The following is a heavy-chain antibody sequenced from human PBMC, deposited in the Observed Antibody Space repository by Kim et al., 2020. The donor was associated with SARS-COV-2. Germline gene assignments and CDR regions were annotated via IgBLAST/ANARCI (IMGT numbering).Heavy chain of an antibody. CDR3: ARGKPNLEWLLGLYPGMDV. CDR1: GFTFSSYS. Sequence: GGSLRLSCAASGFTFSSYSMNWVRQAPGKGLEWVSSISSSSSYIYYADSVKGRFTISRDNAKNSLYLQMNSLRAEDTAVYYCARGKPNLEWLLGLYPGMDVWGQGTTVTVSS. J-gene: IGHJ6*02. V-gene: IGHV3-21*01. CDR2: ISSSSSYI. D-gene: IGHD3-3*01.